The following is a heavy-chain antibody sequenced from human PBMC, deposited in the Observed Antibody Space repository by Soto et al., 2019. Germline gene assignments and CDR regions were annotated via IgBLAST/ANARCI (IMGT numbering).Heavy chain of an antibody. CDR1: GGSISSGDYY. CDR2: IYYSGGT. CDR3: ARDPPMVRGVITYHFDY. V-gene: IGHV4-30-4*01. Sequence: QVQLQESGPGLVKPSQTLSLTCTVSGGSISSGDYYWSWIRQPPGKGLEWIGYIYYSGGTYYNPXLKSRVTISVXXAXNXXSLKLSSVTAADTAVYYCARDPPMVRGVITYHFDYWGQGTLVTVSS. J-gene: IGHJ4*02. D-gene: IGHD3-10*01.